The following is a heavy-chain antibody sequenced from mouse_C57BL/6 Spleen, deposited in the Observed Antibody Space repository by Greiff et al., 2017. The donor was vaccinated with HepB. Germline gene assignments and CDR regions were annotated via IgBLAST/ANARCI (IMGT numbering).Heavy chain of an antibody. CDR1: GYTFTSYG. Sequence: VQLQQSGAELARPGASVKLSCKASGYTFTSYGISWVKQRTGQGLEWIGEIYPRSGNTYYNEKFKDKATLTADKSSSTAYMELRSLTSEDSAVYFCARSPYGNYEDWYFDVWGTGTTVTVSS. CDR3: ARSPYGNYEDWYFDV. V-gene: IGHV1-81*01. J-gene: IGHJ1*03. CDR2: IYPRSGNT. D-gene: IGHD2-1*01.